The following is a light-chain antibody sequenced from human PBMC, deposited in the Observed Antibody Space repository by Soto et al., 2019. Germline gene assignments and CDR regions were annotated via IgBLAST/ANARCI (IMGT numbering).Light chain of an antibody. CDR1: QSVRND. CDR2: SAS. Sequence: EIVLTQSPATLFLSPGERATLSCRASQSVRNDLVWYHQKRGQAPRLLIYSASNRAAGIPPRFSASGSVTDFTLTISSLEPEDFAVYYCQQRNNWPPTFGGGTKVEMK. CDR3: QQRNNWPPT. V-gene: IGKV3-11*01. J-gene: IGKJ4*01.